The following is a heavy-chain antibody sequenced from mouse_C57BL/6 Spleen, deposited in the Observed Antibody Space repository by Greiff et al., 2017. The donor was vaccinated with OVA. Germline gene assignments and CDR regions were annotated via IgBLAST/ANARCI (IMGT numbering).Heavy chain of an antibody. D-gene: IGHD1-1*01. CDR3: TRGDYYGSSPWYFDV. CDR2: IDPETGGT. J-gene: IGHJ1*03. CDR1: GYTFTDYE. Sequence: QVQLKESGAELVTPRSSFTLSCKASGYTFTDYEMHWVKQTPVHGLEWIGAIDPETGGTAYNQKFKGKAILTADKSSSTAYMELRSLTSEDSAVYYCTRGDYYGSSPWYFDVWGTGTTVTVSS. V-gene: IGHV1-15*01.